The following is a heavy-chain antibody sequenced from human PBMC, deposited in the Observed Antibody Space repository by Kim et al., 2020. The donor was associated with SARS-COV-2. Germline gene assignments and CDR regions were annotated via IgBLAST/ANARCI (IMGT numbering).Heavy chain of an antibody. CDR3: ARAGNWFGELLISYYFDY. Sequence: SVKVSCKASGGTFSSYAISWVRQAPGQGLEWMGGIIPIFGTANYAQKFQGRVTITADESTSTAYMELSSLRSEDTAVYYCARAGNWFGELLISYYFDYWGQGTLVTVSS. J-gene: IGHJ4*02. CDR2: IIPIFGTA. D-gene: IGHD3-10*01. V-gene: IGHV1-69*13. CDR1: GGTFSSYA.